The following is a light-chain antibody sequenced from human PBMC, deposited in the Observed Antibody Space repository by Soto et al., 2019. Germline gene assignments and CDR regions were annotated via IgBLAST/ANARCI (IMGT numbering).Light chain of an antibody. Sequence: ITQSPSSLSTSLGYSVTITCRASQSISSYLNWYQQKPGKAPKLLIYAASSLQSGVPSRFSGSGSGTDFTLTISSLQPEDFATYYCQQSYSTPRTFGGGSKVDIK. CDR1: QSISSY. CDR2: AAS. V-gene: IGKV1-39*01. CDR3: QQSYSTPRT. J-gene: IGKJ4*01.